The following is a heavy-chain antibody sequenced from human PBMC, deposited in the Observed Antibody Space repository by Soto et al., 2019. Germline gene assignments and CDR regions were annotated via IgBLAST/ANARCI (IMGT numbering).Heavy chain of an antibody. D-gene: IGHD1-26*01. CDR3: ARKAVPVVGAT. CDR2: ISYDGRNK. CDR1: GFTFSSYA. V-gene: IGHV3-30*04. J-gene: IGHJ5*02. Sequence: QVQLVESGGGVVQPGRSLRLSCAASGFTFSSYAMHWVRQAPGKGLEWVAVISYDGRNKYYADSVKGRFTISRDNSKNTLYLQMNSLRAEDTAVYYCARKAVPVVGATWGQGTLVTVSS.